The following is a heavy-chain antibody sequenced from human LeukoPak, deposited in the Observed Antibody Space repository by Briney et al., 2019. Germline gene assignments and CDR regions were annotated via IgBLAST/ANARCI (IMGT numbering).Heavy chain of an antibody. CDR2: INPSGGST. CDR1: GGTFSSYA. Sequence: ASVKVSCKASGGTFSSYAISWVRQAPGQGLEWMGIINPSGGSTSYAQKFQGRVTMTRDTSTSTVYMELSSLRSEDTAVYYCARDCGGDCYRYWGQGTLVTVSS. CDR3: ARDCGGDCYRY. J-gene: IGHJ4*02. V-gene: IGHV1-46*01. D-gene: IGHD2-21*02.